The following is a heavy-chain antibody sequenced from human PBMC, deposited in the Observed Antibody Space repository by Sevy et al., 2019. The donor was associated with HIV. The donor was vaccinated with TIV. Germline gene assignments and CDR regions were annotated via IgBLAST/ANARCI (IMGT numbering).Heavy chain of an antibody. CDR2: IRSKAYGGTT. CDR3: ARNKWELLYYFDY. Sequence: GGSLRLSCTASGFTFGDYAMGWFRQAPGKGLEWVGLIRSKAYGGTTEYGASVKGRFTVSRDDSRSIAYLQMNSLKTEDTAVYYCARNKWELLYYFDYWGQGTLVTVSS. D-gene: IGHD1-26*01. V-gene: IGHV3-49*03. J-gene: IGHJ4*02. CDR1: GFTFGDYA.